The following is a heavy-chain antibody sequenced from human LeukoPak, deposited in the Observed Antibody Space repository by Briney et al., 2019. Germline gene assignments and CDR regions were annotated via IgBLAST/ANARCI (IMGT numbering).Heavy chain of an antibody. D-gene: IGHD1-26*01. CDR2: ITSSGTFT. J-gene: IGHJ5*02. Sequence: PGGSLRLSCAASGFTFSNYGMNWVRQAPGKGLEWVSSITSSGTFTYYSDSVKGRFTISRDNARNSLYLQMNSLRAEDTAVYYCARSYGWEHPIGWFDPWGQGTLVTVSS. CDR1: GFTFSNYG. V-gene: IGHV3-21*01. CDR3: ARSYGWEHPIGWFDP.